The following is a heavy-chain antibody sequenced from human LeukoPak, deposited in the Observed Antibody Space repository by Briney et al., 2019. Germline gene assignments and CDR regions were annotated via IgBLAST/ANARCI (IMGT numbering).Heavy chain of an antibody. J-gene: IGHJ4*02. D-gene: IGHD6-13*01. Sequence: SVTVSFKASGGTFSIYAISWVRQAPGQGLEWMGGIIPIFGTANYAQKFQGRVTITADESTSTAYMELSSLRSEDTAVYYCARGWGDSSSWYEAFDYWGQGTLVTVSS. CDR2: IIPIFGTA. CDR3: ARGWGDSSSWYEAFDY. V-gene: IGHV1-69*13. CDR1: GGTFSIYA.